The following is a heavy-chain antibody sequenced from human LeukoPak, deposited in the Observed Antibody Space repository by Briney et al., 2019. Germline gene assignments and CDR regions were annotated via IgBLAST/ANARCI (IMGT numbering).Heavy chain of an antibody. CDR1: GFTFSNYA. J-gene: IGHJ4*02. V-gene: IGHV3-23*01. CDR3: AKTPDYCTNGVCYTLHYFDY. CDR2: ISGGGDST. D-gene: IGHD2-8*01. Sequence: GGSLRLSCAASGFTFSNYAMTWVRQAPGKGLEWVSTISGGGDSTYYADSVRGRFTISRHDSKSTLYLQMNSLRAEDTAVYYCAKTPDYCTNGVCYTLHYFDYWGQGTLVTVSS.